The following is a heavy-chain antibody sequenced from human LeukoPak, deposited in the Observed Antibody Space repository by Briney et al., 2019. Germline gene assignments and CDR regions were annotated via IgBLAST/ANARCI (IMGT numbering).Heavy chain of an antibody. D-gene: IGHD2-2*01. CDR2: VSSDGTSI. Sequence: GGSLRLSCAASGFSLSDSWMHWVRQAPGKGLVWVSRVSSDGTSINYADSVKGRFTISRDIAKNTLYLQMTSLRDEDTAVYYCAKEEVVPAAHPDSYYYYGMDVWGQGTTVTVSS. J-gene: IGHJ6*02. CDR1: GFSLSDSW. CDR3: AKEEVVPAAHPDSYYYYGMDV. V-gene: IGHV3-74*01.